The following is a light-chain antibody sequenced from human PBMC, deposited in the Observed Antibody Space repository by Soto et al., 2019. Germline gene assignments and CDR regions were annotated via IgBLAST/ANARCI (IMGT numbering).Light chain of an antibody. Sequence: QSVLAQPPSASGSPGQSFTISCTGSGSDIGAYNFVSWYQQHPGKAPKLMIFGVTERPSGVPDRFSGSKSGNTASLTVSGLQADDEAVYYCYSYAGRNIWVFGGGTKLTVL. CDR2: GVT. J-gene: IGLJ3*02. CDR3: YSYAGRNIWV. V-gene: IGLV2-8*01. CDR1: GSDIGAYNF.